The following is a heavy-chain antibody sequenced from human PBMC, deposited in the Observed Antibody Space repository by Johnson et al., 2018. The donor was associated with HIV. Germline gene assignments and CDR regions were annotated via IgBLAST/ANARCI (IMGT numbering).Heavy chain of an antibody. CDR1: GFSVSNNY. Sequence: VQLVESGGGLVQPGGSLRLSCAASGFSVSNNYMSWVRQAPGKGLEWVSVIYSGGSTYYADSVKGRFTISRDNSKNTLYLQMNSLRAEDTAVYYCARGLTGEQVDIWGQGTMVTVSS. V-gene: IGHV3-66*01. D-gene: IGHD3-16*01. CDR3: ARGLTGEQVDI. J-gene: IGHJ3*02. CDR2: IYSGGST.